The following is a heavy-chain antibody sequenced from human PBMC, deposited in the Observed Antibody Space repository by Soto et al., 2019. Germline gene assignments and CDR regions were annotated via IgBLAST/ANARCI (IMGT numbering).Heavy chain of an antibody. CDR1: GDSVTSGSIY. V-gene: IGHV4-61*03. CDR2: IHYTGST. J-gene: IGHJ6*02. D-gene: IGHD3-3*01. CDR3: ARDRGNFGVVLADFYQYGMDV. Sequence: QVQLQESGPGLVKPSETLSLTCTVSGDSVTSGSIYWSWIRQPPGKGLEWIGYIHYTGSTNYNPSLKSRGAISVDTSKNHSSLTLSFVTAADTAVYYCARDRGNFGVVLADFYQYGMDVWGQGTAVTVSS.